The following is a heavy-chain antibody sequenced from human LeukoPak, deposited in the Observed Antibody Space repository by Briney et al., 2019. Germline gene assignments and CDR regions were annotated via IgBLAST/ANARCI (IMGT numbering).Heavy chain of an antibody. CDR1: GGSTSSYF. CDR2: IYTSGST. D-gene: IGHD6-6*01. V-gene: IGHV4-4*07. Sequence: PPETLSLTRTVAGGSTSSYFWSWIPQPAGKGLEWIGRIYTSGSTNYNPSLKSRVTMSVDTSKNQFSLKLSSVTAADTAVYYCARGIYIGYSSSYFDYWGQGTLVTVSS. CDR3: ARGIYIGYSSSYFDY. J-gene: IGHJ4*02.